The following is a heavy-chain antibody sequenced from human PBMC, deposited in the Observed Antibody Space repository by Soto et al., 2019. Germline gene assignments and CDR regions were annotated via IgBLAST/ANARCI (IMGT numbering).Heavy chain of an antibody. Sequence: DVQLLESGGGLVQPEGSLRLSCAASGFTFSSYAMGWVRQGPGKGLEWVAVVSIGGSTRYEDSVRGRFTISRDNSKNTLSLQMNSLTAEDTAVYFCAKRRGAGGHFDYWGQGALVTVSS. V-gene: IGHV3-23*01. CDR1: GFTFSSYA. CDR3: AKRRGAGGHFDY. J-gene: IGHJ4*02. D-gene: IGHD2-15*01. CDR2: VSIGGST.